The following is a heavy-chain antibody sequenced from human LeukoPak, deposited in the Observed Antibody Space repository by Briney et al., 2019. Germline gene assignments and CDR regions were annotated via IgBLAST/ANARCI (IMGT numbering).Heavy chain of an antibody. CDR3: AKGGYSSGWRNYLDY. V-gene: IGHV3-23*01. CDR2: ISGSGGST. D-gene: IGHD6-19*01. CDR1: GFTFSSYA. J-gene: IGHJ4*02. Sequence: GGSLRLSCAASGFTFSSYAMSWVSQAPGKGLEWVSAISGSGGSTYYADSVKGRFTISRDNSKDTLYLQMNSLRAEDTAVYYCAKGGYSSGWRNYLDYWGQGTLVTVSS.